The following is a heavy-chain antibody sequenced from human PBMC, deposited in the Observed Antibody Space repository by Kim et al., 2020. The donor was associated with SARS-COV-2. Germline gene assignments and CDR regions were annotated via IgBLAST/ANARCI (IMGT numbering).Heavy chain of an antibody. D-gene: IGHD5-18*01. CDR1: GFTFADYA. CDR3: AKDSPYSYGLDY. CDR2: ISWKSDKI. V-gene: IGHV3-9*01. J-gene: IGHJ4*01. Sequence: GGSLRLSCEASGFTFADYAMHWVRQAPGKGLEWVSGISWKSDKIDYADSVKGRFTISRDNAKNSLFLQMNSLRPEDTALYYCAKDSPYSYGLDYWGHGTLVTVSS.